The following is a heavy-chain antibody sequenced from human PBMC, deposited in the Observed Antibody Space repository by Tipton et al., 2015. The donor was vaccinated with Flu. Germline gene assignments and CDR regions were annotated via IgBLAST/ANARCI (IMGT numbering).Heavy chain of an antibody. CDR1: GLTFNTYW. CDR2: IKPDGSEK. Sequence: SLRLSCAASGLTFNTYWMHWVRQAPGKGLEWVANIKPDGSEKHYVDSVKGRFTISRDNAKNSLYLQMNSLRAEDTAVYYCASHFGYWGQGTLVTVSS. CDR3: ASHFGY. J-gene: IGHJ4*02. V-gene: IGHV3-7*01.